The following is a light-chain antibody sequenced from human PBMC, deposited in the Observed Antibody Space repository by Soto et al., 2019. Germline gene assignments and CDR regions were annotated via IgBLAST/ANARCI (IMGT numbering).Light chain of an antibody. Sequence: DIQLTQSPSFLSASVGDRVTITCRASQGIRSYLAWYQQKPGKAPKLLIYAASTLQSGVPSRFSGSGSGTEFNLTISSLQPEDFATYYCQQLNSYPWTFGQGTKVEIK. CDR1: QGIRSY. CDR3: QQLNSYPWT. V-gene: IGKV1-9*01. CDR2: AAS. J-gene: IGKJ1*01.